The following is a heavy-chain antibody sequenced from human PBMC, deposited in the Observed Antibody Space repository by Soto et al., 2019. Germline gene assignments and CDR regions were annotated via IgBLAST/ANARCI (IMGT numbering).Heavy chain of an antibody. J-gene: IGHJ4*02. CDR2: INAGNGNT. V-gene: IGHV1-3*01. CDR1: GYTFTSYA. D-gene: IGHD6-13*01. Sequence: ASVKVSCKASGYTFTSYAMHWVRQAPGQRLEWMGWINAGNGNTKYSQKFQGRVTITRDTSASTAYMELSSLRSEDTAVYYCGRDRGTYSTTDHWGQGTLVTVSS. CDR3: GRDRGTYSTTDH.